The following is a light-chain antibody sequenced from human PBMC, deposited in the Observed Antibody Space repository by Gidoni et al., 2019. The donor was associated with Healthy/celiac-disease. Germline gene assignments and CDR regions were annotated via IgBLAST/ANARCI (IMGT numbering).Light chain of an antibody. CDR3: QSYDSSLSAPVV. J-gene: IGLJ2*01. Sequence: QSVLTQPPSVSGAPGQSVTISCTGSSSNIGAGYDVHWYQQLPGTAPKLLIYGNSNRPSGVPDRFSGSKSGTSASLAITGLQADDEADYYCQSYDSSLSAPVVFGGGTKLTVL. CDR2: GNS. CDR1: SSNIGAGYD. V-gene: IGLV1-40*01.